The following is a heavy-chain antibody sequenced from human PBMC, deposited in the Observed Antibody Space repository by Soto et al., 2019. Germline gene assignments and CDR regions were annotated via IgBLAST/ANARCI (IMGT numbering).Heavy chain of an antibody. Sequence: GGSLRLSCAASGFTFNNYAMSWVRQAPGKGLEWVSAISGSGGNTYYADTVRGRFTISRDNSKNTLYLQMNSLRAEDTAVYYCAHGFYTYTGYFDYWGQGTLVTVSS. CDR3: AHGFYTYTGYFDY. J-gene: IGHJ4*02. D-gene: IGHD2-2*02. V-gene: IGHV3-23*01. CDR1: GFTFNNYA. CDR2: ISGSGGNT.